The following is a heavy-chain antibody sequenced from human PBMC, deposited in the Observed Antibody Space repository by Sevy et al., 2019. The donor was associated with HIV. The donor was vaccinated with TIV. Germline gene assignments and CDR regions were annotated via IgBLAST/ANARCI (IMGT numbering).Heavy chain of an antibody. Sequence: GGSLRLSCAASGFTFSSYGMHWVRQAPGKGLEWVAVIWYDGSNKNYADSVKGRFTISRDNSKNTFYLQMSSLRTEDTAIYYCARGLAALPGYYYGMDVWGQGTMVTVSS. CDR2: IWYDGSNK. J-gene: IGHJ6*02. CDR3: ARGLAALPGYYYGMDV. D-gene: IGHD6-6*01. CDR1: GFTFSSYG. V-gene: IGHV3-33*01.